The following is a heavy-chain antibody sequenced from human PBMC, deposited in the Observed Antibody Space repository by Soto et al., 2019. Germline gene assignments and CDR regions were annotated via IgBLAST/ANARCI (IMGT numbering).Heavy chain of an antibody. J-gene: IGHJ6*02. CDR1: GFIFNSYW. V-gene: IGHV3-74*01. CDR3: ARDRVPQLGYYGMDV. D-gene: IGHD2-2*01. CDR2: INTDESSR. Sequence: EVQLVESGGGLVQPGGSLRLSCAASGFIFNSYWMHWVRQAPGKGLVWVSRINTDESSRSYADSVKGRFTISRDNAQNTLYLQMNSLRAEDTAVYFCARDRVPQLGYYGMDVWGQGTTVTVSS.